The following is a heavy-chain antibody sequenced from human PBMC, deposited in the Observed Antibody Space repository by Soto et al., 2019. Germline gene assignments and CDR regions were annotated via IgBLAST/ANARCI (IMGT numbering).Heavy chain of an antibody. V-gene: IGHV4-4*02. CDR3: ARARVVVVTAPRELFDY. J-gene: IGHJ4*02. CDR1: GGSISSSNW. Sequence: QVQLQESGPGLVKPSGTLSLTCAVSGGSISSSNWWSWARQPPGKGLEWIGEIYHSGSTNYNPSLKSRVTISVDKSKNQLSLKLSSVTAADTAVYYCARARVVVVTAPRELFDYWGQGTLVTVSS. CDR2: IYHSGST. D-gene: IGHD2-21*02.